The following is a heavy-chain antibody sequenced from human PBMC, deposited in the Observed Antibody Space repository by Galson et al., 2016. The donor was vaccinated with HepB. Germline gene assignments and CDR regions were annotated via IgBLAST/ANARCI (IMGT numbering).Heavy chain of an antibody. CDR2: ISGNGYST. CDR1: GFTFSSYA. J-gene: IGHJ6*02. CDR3: ARGEALGPMDV. Sequence: SLRLSCAASGFTFSSYAMSWIRQAPGKGLEWVSAISGNGYSTYYADSVKGRFTISRDNAKRSLYLQIDSLRAEDTGVYYCARGEALGPMDVWGQGTTVSVSS. V-gene: IGHV3-23*01.